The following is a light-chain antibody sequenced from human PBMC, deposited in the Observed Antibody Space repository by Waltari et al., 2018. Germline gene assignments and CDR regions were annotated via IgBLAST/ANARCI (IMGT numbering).Light chain of an antibody. CDR3: QQSYRAPRT. CDR1: QDIINC. J-gene: IGKJ2*01. CDR2: AAS. Sequence: DIQMAQSPSSLSATVGDRVPIPCRASQDIINCLNWYQQKPGKAPRLLIYAASSLQSGVPSRFSGSGSGTDFTLTISSLQSDDFANYYCQQSYRAPRTFGQGTKLESK. V-gene: IGKV1-39*01.